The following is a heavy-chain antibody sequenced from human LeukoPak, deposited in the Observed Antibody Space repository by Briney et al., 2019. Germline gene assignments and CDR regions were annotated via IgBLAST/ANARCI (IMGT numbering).Heavy chain of an antibody. V-gene: IGHV3-30*02. Sequence: GSLRLSCAASGFTFSSYGMHWVRQAPGKGLEWVAFIRYDGSNKYYADSVKGRFTISRDNSKNTLYLQMTSLRTEDTAVYYCARLKAVAGMNLPLDYWGQGTLVTVSS. J-gene: IGHJ4*02. D-gene: IGHD6-19*01. CDR2: IRYDGSNK. CDR3: ARLKAVAGMNLPLDY. CDR1: GFTFSSYG.